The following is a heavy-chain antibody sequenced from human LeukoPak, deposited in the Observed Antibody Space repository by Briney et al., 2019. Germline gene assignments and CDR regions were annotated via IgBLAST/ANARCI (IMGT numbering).Heavy chain of an antibody. Sequence: GGSLRLSCAASGFTFSKYWMLWVRQAPGKGLESVSRINTDGTVTTYADSVKGRFTVSRDNADNTMFLQMNGVRDEDTAGYYCATKQWLAPPPDSWGQGTPVTVSS. J-gene: IGHJ4*02. CDR2: INTDGTVT. CDR3: ATKQWLAPPPDS. D-gene: IGHD6-19*01. CDR1: GFTFSKYW. V-gene: IGHV3-74*01.